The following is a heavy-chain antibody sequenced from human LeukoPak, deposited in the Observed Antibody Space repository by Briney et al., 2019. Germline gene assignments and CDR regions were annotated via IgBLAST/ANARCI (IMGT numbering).Heavy chain of an antibody. V-gene: IGHV4-4*02. CDR2: ISHSGTT. D-gene: IGHD6-13*01. CDR1: GGSISITNL. J-gene: IGHJ4*02. CDR3: TGTSRPFRPLVH. Sequence: PAETLSLTCGASGGSISITNLRSRVRQAPGKGLEWIGEISHSGTTNYNPSPRSRVAMSLDRANNQFSLSLTSVTAADTAVYYCTGTSRPFRPLVHWRRGVLVTVSS.